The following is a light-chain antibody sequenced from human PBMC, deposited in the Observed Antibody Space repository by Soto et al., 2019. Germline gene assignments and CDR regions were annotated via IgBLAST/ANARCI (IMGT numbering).Light chain of an antibody. V-gene: IGLV2-14*01. J-gene: IGLJ3*02. CDR3: SSYTGSTPVV. CDR1: SSDVGGYNY. CDR2: EVS. Sequence: QSALPQPASVSGSPGQSITISCTGTSSDVGGYNYVSWYQQHPGKAPRLMIYEVSNRPSGVSNRFSGSKSGNTASLTISGLQAEDEADYYCSSYTGSTPVVFGGGTKVTVL.